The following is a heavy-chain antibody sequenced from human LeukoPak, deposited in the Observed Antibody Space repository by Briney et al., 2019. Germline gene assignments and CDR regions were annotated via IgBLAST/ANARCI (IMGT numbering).Heavy chain of an antibody. J-gene: IGHJ4*02. CDR2: ISYDGSNK. V-gene: IGHV3-30*03. D-gene: IGHD3-22*01. CDR1: GFTFSSYW. CDR3: ARGDYYDSSGPIDY. Sequence: PGGSLRLSCAASGFTFSSYWMGWVRQAPGKGLEWVAVISYDGSNKYYADSVKGRFTISRDNSKNTLYLQMNSLRAEDTAVYYCARGDYYDSSGPIDYWGQGTLVTVSS.